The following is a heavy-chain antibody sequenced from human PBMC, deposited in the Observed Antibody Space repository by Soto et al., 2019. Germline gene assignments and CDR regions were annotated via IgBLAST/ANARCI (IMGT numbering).Heavy chain of an antibody. V-gene: IGHV4-39*01. J-gene: IGHJ4*02. D-gene: IGHD2-21*02. CDR3: ARQRTSVVTQAYFDV. Sequence: PSESLSRTCTVTGDSISSRSYYWGWIRQPPGKGLEWIGSIYYSGSTYNNPSLRSRVSMSIDTSKDQFSLKLKSVTAADTALYFCARQRTSVVTQAYFDVYGPRSPVTASS. CDR1: GDSISSRSYY. CDR2: IYYSGST.